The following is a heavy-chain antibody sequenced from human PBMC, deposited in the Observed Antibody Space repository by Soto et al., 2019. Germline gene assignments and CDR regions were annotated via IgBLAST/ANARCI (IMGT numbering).Heavy chain of an antibody. V-gene: IGHV3-74*01. CDR3: ASEFCSGGNCYTYYFDP. CDR1: GFTFNGNW. Sequence: GGSLRLSCAASGFTFNGNWMHGVRHTAGKGLVWVSHINTDGTNTNYADSVKGRFTISRDNAKSTLFLQMNSLRDEDTAVYYCASEFCSGGNCYTYYFDPWGQGIPVTVSS. J-gene: IGHJ5*02. D-gene: IGHD2-15*01. CDR2: INTDGTNT.